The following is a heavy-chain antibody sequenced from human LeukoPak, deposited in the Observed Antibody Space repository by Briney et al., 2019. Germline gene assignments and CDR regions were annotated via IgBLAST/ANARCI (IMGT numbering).Heavy chain of an antibody. D-gene: IGHD6-13*01. CDR2: IYYSGST. CDR3: ARDNIPVAGTGLSWFDP. CDR1: GGSISSYY. V-gene: IGHV4-59*12. Sequence: SETLSLTCTVSGGSISSYYWSWIRQPPGKGLEWIGYIYYSGSTNYNPSLKSRVTISVDTSKNQFSLKMTSVTAADTAVYYCARDNIPVAGTGLSWFDPWGQGTLVTVSS. J-gene: IGHJ5*02.